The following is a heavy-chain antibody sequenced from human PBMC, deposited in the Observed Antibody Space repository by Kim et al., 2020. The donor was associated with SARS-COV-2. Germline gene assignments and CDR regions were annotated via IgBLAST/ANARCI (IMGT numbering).Heavy chain of an antibody. D-gene: IGHD6-13*01. J-gene: IGHJ2*01. V-gene: IGHV3-9*01. CDR3: AKGSGAAVSWYFDL. Sequence: DPVKGRFTISRDNAKNSLYLQMNSLRPEDTALYYCAKGSGAAVSWYFDLWGRGTLVTVSS.